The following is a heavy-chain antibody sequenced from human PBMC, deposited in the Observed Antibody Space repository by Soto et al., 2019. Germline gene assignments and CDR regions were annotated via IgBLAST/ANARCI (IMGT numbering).Heavy chain of an antibody. Sequence: PGGSLRLSCAASGFTFDDYAMHWVRQAPGKGLEWVSGISWNSGSIGYADSVKGRFTISRDNAKNSLYLQMNSLRAEDTALYYCANADCGGDCYPDNLFDYWGQGTLGTVSS. CDR3: ANADCGGDCYPDNLFDY. J-gene: IGHJ4*02. CDR1: GFTFDDYA. V-gene: IGHV3-9*01. CDR2: ISWNSGSI. D-gene: IGHD2-21*01.